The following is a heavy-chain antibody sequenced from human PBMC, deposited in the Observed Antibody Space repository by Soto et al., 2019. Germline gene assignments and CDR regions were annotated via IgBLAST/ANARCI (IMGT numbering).Heavy chain of an antibody. D-gene: IGHD6-13*01. J-gene: IGHJ4*02. CDR2: IFYSGST. CDR1: GGSVSSGSYS. V-gene: IGHV4-61*01. Sequence: SETLSLTCTVSGGSVSSGSYSWSWIRQPPGKGLEWIGYIFYSGSTHYNPSLQSRVTIAIATSKNQFSLKLTSVTAADSAVYYWARVQYSSSWDCGYWGRGTLGAVAS. CDR3: ARVQYSSSWDCGY.